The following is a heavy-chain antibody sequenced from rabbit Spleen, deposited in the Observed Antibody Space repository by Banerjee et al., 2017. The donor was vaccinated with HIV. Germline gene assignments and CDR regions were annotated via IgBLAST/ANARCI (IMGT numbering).Heavy chain of an antibody. V-gene: IGHV1S40*01. Sequence: QSLEESGGDLVKPGASLTLTCTASGFSFSSSYYMCWVRQAPGKGLEWIACIGGGSSSSTYYASWAKGRFTISKTSSTTVTLQMTSLTAADTATYFCARDLYYSDYGMDLWGPGTLVTVS. J-gene: IGHJ6*01. CDR3: ARDLYYSDYGMDL. CDR2: IGGGSSSST. D-gene: IGHD2-1*01. CDR1: GFSFSSSYY.